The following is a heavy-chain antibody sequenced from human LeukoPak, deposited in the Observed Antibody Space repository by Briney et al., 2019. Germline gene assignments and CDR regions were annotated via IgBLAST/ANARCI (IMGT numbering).Heavy chain of an antibody. J-gene: IGHJ4*02. CDR1: GFTFSTYS. CDR2: INSKSDTI. D-gene: IGHD3-3*01. Sequence: GSLRLSCAASGFTFSTYSMNWVRQAPGKGLEWLSYINSKSDTIYYADSVKGRFTISRDNSKNTLYLQMNSLRAEDTAVYYCARTYYDFWSGYYTAAYWGQGTLVTVSS. CDR3: ARTYYDFWSGYYTAAY. V-gene: IGHV3-48*01.